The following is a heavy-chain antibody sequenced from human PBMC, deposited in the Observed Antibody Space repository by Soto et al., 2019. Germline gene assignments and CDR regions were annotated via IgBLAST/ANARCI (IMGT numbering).Heavy chain of an antibody. D-gene: IGHD6-13*01. CDR1: GGSFSGYY. CDR3: GVIAAAGTGKFDY. V-gene: IGHV4-34*01. CDR2: INHSGST. J-gene: IGHJ4*02. Sequence: PSETLSLTCAVYGGSFSGYYWTWIRQPPGTGLEWIGEINHSGSTNYNPSLKSRVTISVDTSKNQFSLKLSSVTAADTAVYYCGVIAAAGTGKFDYWGQGTLVTVSS.